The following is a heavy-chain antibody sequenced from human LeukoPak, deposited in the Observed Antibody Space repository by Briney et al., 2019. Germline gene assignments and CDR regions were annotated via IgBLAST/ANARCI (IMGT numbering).Heavy chain of an antibody. Sequence: SETLSLTCTVSGGSISSYYWSWIRQPAGKGLEWIGRIYTSGSTNYNPSLKSRVTMSVDTSKNQFSPKLSSVTAADTAVYYCARDRVYYDSSGYHNAFDIWGQGTMVTVSS. CDR2: IYTSGST. V-gene: IGHV4-4*07. CDR3: ARDRVYYDSSGYHNAFDI. J-gene: IGHJ3*02. D-gene: IGHD3-22*01. CDR1: GGSISSYY.